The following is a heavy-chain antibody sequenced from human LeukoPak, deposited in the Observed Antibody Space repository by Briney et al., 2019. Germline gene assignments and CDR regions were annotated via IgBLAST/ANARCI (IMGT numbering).Heavy chain of an antibody. CDR3: ARGNYYYYYYMDV. D-gene: IGHD1-1*01. CDR2: INQDGSEK. V-gene: IGHV3-7*01. CDR1: GFTFSSYW. J-gene: IGHJ6*03. Sequence: GGSLRLSCAASGFTFSSYWMSWVRQAPGKGLEWVAYINQDGSEKHFVDFVKGRFTISRDNAKNSLYLQVNSLRAEDTAVYYCARGNYYYYYYMDVWGKGTTVTVSS.